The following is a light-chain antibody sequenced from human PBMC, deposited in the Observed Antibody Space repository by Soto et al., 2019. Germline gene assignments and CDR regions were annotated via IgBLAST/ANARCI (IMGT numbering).Light chain of an antibody. V-gene: IGKV1-5*03. J-gene: IGKJ2*01. CDR1: QSISDW. Sequence: DIQMTHSPSTLSASVGDRVTITCRASQSISDWLAWYQQKPGQAPKLLIYKASSLESGVPSRFSGSGSGTEFTLTISSLQPDDVATYYCQQYSSYYMYTFGQGTKVDIK. CDR3: QQYSSYYMYT. CDR2: KAS.